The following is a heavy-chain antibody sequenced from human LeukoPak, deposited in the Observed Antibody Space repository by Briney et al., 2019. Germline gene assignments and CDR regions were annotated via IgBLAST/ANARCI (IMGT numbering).Heavy chain of an antibody. V-gene: IGHV3-30-3*01. CDR2: ISYDGSNK. CDR3: ARDRRDIVVVVAAHYYYYGMDV. J-gene: IGHJ6*02. D-gene: IGHD2-15*01. Sequence: GSLRLSCAASGFTFSSYAMHWVRQAPGKGLEWVAVISYDGSNKYYADSVKGRFTISRDNSKNTLYLQMNSLRAEDTAVYYCARDRRDIVVVVAAHYYYYGMDVWGQGTTVTVSS. CDR1: GFTFSSYA.